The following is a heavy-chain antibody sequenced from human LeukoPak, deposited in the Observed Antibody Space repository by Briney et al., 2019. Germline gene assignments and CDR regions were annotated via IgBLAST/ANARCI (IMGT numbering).Heavy chain of an antibody. CDR3: AREVVGYSSSSGGAYYYYGMDV. Sequence: TSETLSLTCAVYGGSFSGYYWSWIRQPPGKGLEWIGEINHSGSTNYNPSLKSRVTISVDTSKNQFSLKLSSVTAADTAVYYCAREVVGYSSSSGGAYYYYGMDVWGQGTTVTVSS. V-gene: IGHV4-34*01. D-gene: IGHD6-6*01. CDR1: GGSFSGYY. J-gene: IGHJ6*02. CDR2: INHSGST.